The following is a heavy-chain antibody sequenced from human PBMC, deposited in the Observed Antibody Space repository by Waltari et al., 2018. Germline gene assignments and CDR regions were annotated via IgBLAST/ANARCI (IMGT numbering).Heavy chain of an antibody. Sequence: QVQLVQSGAEVKKPGASVKVSCKASGYTFTSYYMHWVRQAPGHGLRWMGIINPSGGSTSYAQKFQGRVTMTRDTSTSTVYMELSSLRSEDTAVYYCARALGVVTAPRSRRLGYFQHWGQGTLVTVSS. V-gene: IGHV1-46*01. CDR2: INPSGGST. D-gene: IGHD2-21*02. CDR1: GYTFTSYY. J-gene: IGHJ1*01. CDR3: ARALGVVTAPRSRRLGYFQH.